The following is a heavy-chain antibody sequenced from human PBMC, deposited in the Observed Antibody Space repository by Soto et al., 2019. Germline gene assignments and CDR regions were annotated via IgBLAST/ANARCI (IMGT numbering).Heavy chain of an antibody. CDR2: IYYSGST. V-gene: IGHV4-39*01. CDR3: ARLARWLLSDAFDI. J-gene: IGHJ3*02. D-gene: IGHD5-12*01. Sequence: SETLSLTCTVSGGSISSSSYYWGWIRQPPGKRLEWIGSIYYSGSTYYNPSLKSRVTISVDTSKNQFSLKLSSVTAADTAVYYCARLARWLLSDAFDIWGQGTMVTVSS. CDR1: GGSISSSSYY.